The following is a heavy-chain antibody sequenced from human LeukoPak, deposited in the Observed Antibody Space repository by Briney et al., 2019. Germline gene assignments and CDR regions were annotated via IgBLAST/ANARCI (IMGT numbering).Heavy chain of an antibody. Sequence: SETLSLTCTVSGGSISSYYWSWIRQPPGKGLEWIGYIYYSGSTNYNPSLKSRVTISVDTSKNQFSLKLSSVTAADTAVYYCARHIKSTVTTSLYYFDYWGQGTLVTVSS. J-gene: IGHJ4*02. CDR1: GGSISSYY. V-gene: IGHV4-59*08. CDR3: ARHIKSTVTTSLYYFDY. D-gene: IGHD4-17*01. CDR2: IYYSGST.